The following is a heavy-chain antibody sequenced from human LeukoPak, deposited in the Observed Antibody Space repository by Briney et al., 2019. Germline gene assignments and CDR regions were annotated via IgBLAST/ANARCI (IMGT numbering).Heavy chain of an antibody. Sequence: SETLSLTCTVSGGSISSYYWSWIRQPPGKGLEWIGYIYTSGSTNYNPSLKSRVTISVDTSKNQFSLKLSSVTAADTAVYYCARATSYYSGHNWFDPWGQGTLVTVSS. CDR1: GGSISSYY. CDR3: ARATSYYSGHNWFDP. CDR2: IYTSGST. J-gene: IGHJ5*02. V-gene: IGHV4-4*08. D-gene: IGHD3-10*01.